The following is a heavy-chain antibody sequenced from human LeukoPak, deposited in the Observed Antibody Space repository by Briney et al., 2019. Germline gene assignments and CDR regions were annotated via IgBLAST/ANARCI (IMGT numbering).Heavy chain of an antibody. D-gene: IGHD1-14*01. J-gene: IGHJ4*02. CDR2: IFASGGT. CDR3: AKDQNPTK. CDR1: GGSISGYY. V-gene: IGHV4-59*01. Sequence: SETLSLTCIVSGGSISGYYWTWIRQPPGKGLEWIGYIFASGGTEYNPSLRGRVTISVDTSKNQFSLEMTSVTAADTAVYYCAKDQNPTKWGQGALVIVSS.